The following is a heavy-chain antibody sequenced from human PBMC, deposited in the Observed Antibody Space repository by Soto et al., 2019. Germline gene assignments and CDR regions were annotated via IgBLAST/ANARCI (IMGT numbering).Heavy chain of an antibody. D-gene: IGHD6-13*01. CDR3: AAEGAAALYYYYGMDV. V-gene: IGHV1-58*01. CDR1: GFTFTSSA. Sequence: SVKVSCKASGFTFTSSAVQWVRQARGQRLEWIGWIVVGSGNTNYAQKFQERVTITRDMSTSTAYMELSSLRSEDTAVYYCAAEGAAALYYYYGMDVWGQGTTVTVS. CDR2: IVVGSGNT. J-gene: IGHJ6*02.